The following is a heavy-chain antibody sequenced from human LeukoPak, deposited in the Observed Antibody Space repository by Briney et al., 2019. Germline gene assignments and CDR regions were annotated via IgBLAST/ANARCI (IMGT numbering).Heavy chain of an antibody. D-gene: IGHD1-7*01. J-gene: IGHJ4*02. CDR1: GFTFSSYA. V-gene: IGHV3-43*02. CDR2: IGWDGGST. CDR3: VKGGSNFAFDY. Sequence: GGSLRLSCAASGFTFSSYAMSWVRQAPGKGLEWVSLIGWDGGSTYYADSVKGRFTISRDNSKNSLYLQMNSLRTEDTALYYCVKGGSNFAFDYWGQGTLVTVSS.